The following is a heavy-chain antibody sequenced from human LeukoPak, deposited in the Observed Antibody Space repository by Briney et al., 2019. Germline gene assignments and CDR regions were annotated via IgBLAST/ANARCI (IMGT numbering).Heavy chain of an antibody. CDR2: IIPILGIA. Sequence: GASVKVSCKASGGTFSSYAISWVRQAPGQGLEWMGRIIPILGIANYAQKFQGRVTITADKSTSTAYMELSSLRSEDTAVYYCARGVGGTMVRGVTEYWFDPWGQGTLVTVSS. J-gene: IGHJ5*02. D-gene: IGHD3-10*01. CDR1: GGTFSSYA. V-gene: IGHV1-69*04. CDR3: ARGVGGTMVRGVTEYWFDP.